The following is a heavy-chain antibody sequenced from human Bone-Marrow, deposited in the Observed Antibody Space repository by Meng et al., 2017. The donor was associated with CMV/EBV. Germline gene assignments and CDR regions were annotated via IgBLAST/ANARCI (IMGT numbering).Heavy chain of an antibody. V-gene: IGHV3-53*01. CDR2: IYSSGST. CDR1: GFTVSCNY. D-gene: IGHD6-13*01. Sequence: GEALMIPCASSGFTVSCNYMSWVRQAPGEGLEWVSVIYSSGSTYYAHPVKGRFTISRDNSKNTLYLQMNSLRAEDTSVYYCASSGYMYYSYGMDVWGQGTTVTVSS. CDR3: ASSGYMYYSYGMDV. J-gene: IGHJ6*02.